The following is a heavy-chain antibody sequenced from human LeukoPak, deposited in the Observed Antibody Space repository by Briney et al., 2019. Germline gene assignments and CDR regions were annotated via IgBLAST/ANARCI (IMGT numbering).Heavy chain of an antibody. Sequence: GGSLRLSCAASGFTFSNYGMNWVRQAPGKGLEWVSYISSSSSTIYYADSVKGRFTISRDNAKNSLYLQMNSLRAEDTAVYYCARPNQWSWDAFDIWGQGTMVTVSS. V-gene: IGHV3-48*01. CDR2: ISSSSSTI. J-gene: IGHJ3*02. CDR3: ARPNQWSWDAFDI. D-gene: IGHD2-21*01. CDR1: GFTFSNYG.